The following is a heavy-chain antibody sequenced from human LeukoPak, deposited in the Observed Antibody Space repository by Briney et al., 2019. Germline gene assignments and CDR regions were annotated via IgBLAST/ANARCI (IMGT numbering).Heavy chain of an antibody. CDR1: GYTFTDFY. D-gene: IGHD3-16*01. J-gene: IGHJ3*01. CDR2: MNPKTGET. CDR3: AREAGDNTYNV. Sequence: GASVKVSCKASGYTFTDFYMHWARQAPGQGLEWLGRMNPKTGETRYGQNFRGRVTMTRDTSITTAYMELSSLRSDDTAVYYCAREAGDNTYNVWGQGTMVTVS. V-gene: IGHV1-2*06.